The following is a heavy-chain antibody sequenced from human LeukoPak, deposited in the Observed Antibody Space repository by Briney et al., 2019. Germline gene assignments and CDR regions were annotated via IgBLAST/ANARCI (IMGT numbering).Heavy chain of an antibody. V-gene: IGHV1-8*03. Sequence: ASVKVSCKASGYTFTSYDINWVRLATGQGLEWMGWMNPNSGNTGYAQKFQGRVTITRNTSISTAYMELSSLRSEDTAVYYCARRATAMAYYYYMDVWGKGITVTVSS. J-gene: IGHJ6*03. D-gene: IGHD5-24*01. CDR2: MNPNSGNT. CDR1: GYTFTSYD. CDR3: ARRATAMAYYYYMDV.